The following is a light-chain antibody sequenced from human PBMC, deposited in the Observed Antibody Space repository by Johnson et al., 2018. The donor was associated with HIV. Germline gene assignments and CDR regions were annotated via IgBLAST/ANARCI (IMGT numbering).Light chain of an antibody. CDR1: SSNIGNNY. CDR3: GTWDNSLSIGGV. J-gene: IGLJ1*01. CDR2: END. Sequence: QSVLTQPPSVSAAPGQKVTISCSGSSSNIGNNYVSWYQQLPGTAPKLLIYENDKRPSGIPDLFSGSKSGTSATLGITGLQTGDEADYYCGTWDNSLSIGGVCGAATKVTVL. V-gene: IGLV1-51*02.